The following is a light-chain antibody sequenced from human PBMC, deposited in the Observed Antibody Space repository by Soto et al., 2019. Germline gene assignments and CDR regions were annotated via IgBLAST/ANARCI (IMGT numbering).Light chain of an antibody. CDR3: QQYNDWPLT. CDR1: QSVSSN. V-gene: IGKV3-15*01. Sequence: EIVMTQCPVTLSLSPGERVTLSCRASQSVSSNLAWYQQKPGQAPSLLIYGAFTRATGIPARFSGTGSGTEFTLTISSLQSEDFALYYCQQYNDWPLTFGQGTKVDIK. CDR2: GAF. J-gene: IGKJ1*01.